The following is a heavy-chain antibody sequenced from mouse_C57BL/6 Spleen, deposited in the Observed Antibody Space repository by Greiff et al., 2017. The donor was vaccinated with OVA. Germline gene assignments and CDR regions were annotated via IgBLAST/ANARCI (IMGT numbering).Heavy chain of an antibody. D-gene: IGHD2-10*02. J-gene: IGHJ1*03. V-gene: IGHV5-4*03. Sequence: EVKLMESGGGLVKPGGSLKLSCAASGFTFSSYAMSWVRQTPEKRLEWVATISDGGSYTYYPDNVKGRFTISRDNAKNNLYLQMSHLKSEDTAMYYCARVKEYGNWYFDVWGTGTTVTVSS. CDR2: ISDGGSYT. CDR3: ARVKEYGNWYFDV. CDR1: GFTFSSYA.